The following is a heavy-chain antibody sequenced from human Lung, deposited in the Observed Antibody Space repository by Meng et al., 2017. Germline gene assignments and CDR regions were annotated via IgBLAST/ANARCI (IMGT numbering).Heavy chain of an antibody. J-gene: IGHJ4*02. CDR1: GGSFSGYD. CDR2: IIDSGST. Sequence: QIQRHPWGAGLLKPSETLSLPCAVNGGSFSGYDWSWIRQPPGKGLEWIGEIIDSGSTNYNPSLKSRVTISVDTSKNQFSLRVTSVTAADRAVYYCVRRTYSSGWYFNYWGQGTLVTVSS. V-gene: IGHV4-34*12. CDR3: VRRTYSSGWYFNY. D-gene: IGHD6-19*01.